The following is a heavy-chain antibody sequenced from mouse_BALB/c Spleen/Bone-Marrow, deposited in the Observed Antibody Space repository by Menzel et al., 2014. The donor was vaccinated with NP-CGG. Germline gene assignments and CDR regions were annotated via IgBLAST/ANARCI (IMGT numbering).Heavy chain of an antibody. CDR1: GFTFSSFG. Sequence: EVNVVESGGGLVQPGGSRKLSCAASGFTFSSFGMHWVRQAPEKGLEWVAYISSGSSTIYYADTVMGRFTISRDNPKNTLFLQMTSLRSEDTAMYYCARSGSSFGYFDYWGQGTTLTVSS. J-gene: IGHJ2*01. V-gene: IGHV5-17*02. CDR3: ARSGSSFGYFDY. CDR2: ISSGSSTI. D-gene: IGHD1-1*01.